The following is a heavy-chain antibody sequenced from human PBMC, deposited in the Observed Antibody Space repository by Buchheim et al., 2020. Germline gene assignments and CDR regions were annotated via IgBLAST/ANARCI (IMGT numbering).Heavy chain of an antibody. CDR3: ASIYDSSASY. Sequence: QVQLQASGPGLVKPSETLSLTCTVSGGSISSYYWSWIRQPPGKGLEWIGYIYYSGSTNYNPSLKSRVTISVDTSKNQFSLKLSSVTAADTAVYYCASIYDSSASYWGQGTL. CDR2: IYYSGST. CDR1: GGSISSYY. J-gene: IGHJ4*02. D-gene: IGHD3-22*01. V-gene: IGHV4-59*01.